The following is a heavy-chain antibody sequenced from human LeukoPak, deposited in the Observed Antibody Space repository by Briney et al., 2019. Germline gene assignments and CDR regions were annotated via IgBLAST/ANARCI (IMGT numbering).Heavy chain of an antibody. J-gene: IGHJ6*03. Sequence: GGSLRLSCAASGFTVSSNYMSWVRQAPGKGLEWVAVIYSGGSTYYADSVKGRLTISRDNSKNTLYLQMNSRRGADTAVYSCASGSGSYRTTYYYMDVWGTGTTVTVSS. CDR3: ASGSGSYRTTYYYMDV. CDR1: GFTVSSNY. D-gene: IGHD3-10*01. V-gene: IGHV3-53*01. CDR2: IYSGGST.